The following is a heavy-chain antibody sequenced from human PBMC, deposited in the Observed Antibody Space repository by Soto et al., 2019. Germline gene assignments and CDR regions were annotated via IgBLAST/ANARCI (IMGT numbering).Heavy chain of an antibody. D-gene: IGHD3-3*01. Sequence: SETLSLTCAVYGGSFIGYYWSWIRQTTGKGLEWIGEINHSGSTNYNPSLKSRVTISVDTSKNQFSLKLSSVTAADTAVYYCARGRRHRDRLRFLEWLPAHWFDPWGQGTLVTVSS. CDR3: ARGRRHRDRLRFLEWLPAHWFDP. V-gene: IGHV4-34*01. J-gene: IGHJ5*02. CDR2: INHSGST. CDR1: GGSFIGYY.